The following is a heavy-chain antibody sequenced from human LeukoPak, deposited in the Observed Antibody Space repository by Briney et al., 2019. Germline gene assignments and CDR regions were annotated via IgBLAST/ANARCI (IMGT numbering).Heavy chain of an antibody. V-gene: IGHV4-59*12. CDR1: GGSLSSYY. D-gene: IGHD3-22*01. CDR2: IYYSGST. CDR3: ARYYYDSSGYYEYYFDY. Sequence: SETLSLTCTVSGGSLSSYYWSWIRQPPGKGLEWIGYIYYSGSTNYNPSLKSRVTISVDTSKNQFSLKLSSVTAADTAVYYCARYYYDSSGYYEYYFDYWGQGTLVTVSS. J-gene: IGHJ4*02.